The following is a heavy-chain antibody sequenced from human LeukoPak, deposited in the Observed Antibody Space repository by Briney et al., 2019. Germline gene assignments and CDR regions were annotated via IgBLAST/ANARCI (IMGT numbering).Heavy chain of an antibody. J-gene: IGHJ4*02. Sequence: PGGSLRLSCAASEFIFSNYYMMWIRQAPGKGLDWISYISGSGGTVYHADSVKGRFTISRDNAKKYLYLQMNSVRAEDTAVYHCATGGPHFYGSGTYYNLKSGDYWGQGILVTVSA. CDR1: EFIFSNYY. CDR2: ISGSGGTV. CDR3: ATGGPHFYGSGTYYNLKSGDY. D-gene: IGHD3-10*01. V-gene: IGHV3-11*01.